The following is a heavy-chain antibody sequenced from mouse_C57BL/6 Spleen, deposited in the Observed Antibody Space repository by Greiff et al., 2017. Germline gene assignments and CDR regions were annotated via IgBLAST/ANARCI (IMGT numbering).Heavy chain of an antibody. D-gene: IGHD1-1*01. CDR3: ARERGLGYYGSRGYFDV. J-gene: IGHJ1*03. Sequence: QVQLKESGPELVKPGASVKISCKASGYAFSSSWMNWVKQRPGKGLEWIGRIYPGDGDTNYNGKFKGKATLTADKSSSTAYMQLSSLTSEDSAVYFCARERGLGYYGSRGYFDVWGTGTTVTVSS. V-gene: IGHV1-82*01. CDR2: IYPGDGDT. CDR1: GYAFSSSW.